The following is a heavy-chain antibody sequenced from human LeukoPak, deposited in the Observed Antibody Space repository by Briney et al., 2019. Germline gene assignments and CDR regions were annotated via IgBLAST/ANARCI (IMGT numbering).Heavy chain of an antibody. CDR3: AKDGAVGASDY. V-gene: IGHV3-30-3*01. J-gene: IGHJ4*02. CDR1: GFTFSTYA. CDR2: ISYDGSDK. Sequence: GRSLRLSCAASGFTFSTYAMDWVRQAPGKGLEWVAAISYDGSDKNYADSVKGRFTISRDNSKNTLYLQMNSLRAEDTAVYYCAKDGAVGASDYWGQGTLVTVSS. D-gene: IGHD1-26*01.